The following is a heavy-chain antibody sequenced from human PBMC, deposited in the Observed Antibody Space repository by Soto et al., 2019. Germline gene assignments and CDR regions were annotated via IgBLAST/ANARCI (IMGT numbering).Heavy chain of an antibody. V-gene: IGHV3-23*01. CDR3: ARKGLRFHAYYFDY. J-gene: IGHJ4*02. Sequence: GGSLRLSCAASGFTFTSDARSWVRQAPGKGLEWVAVISDTGSSTDYADSVKGRFTISRDNSKNTLYLQMNSLRAEDTAVYYCARKGLRFHAYYFDYWGQGTLVTVSS. CDR2: ISDTGSST. D-gene: IGHD3-3*01. CDR1: GFTFTSDA.